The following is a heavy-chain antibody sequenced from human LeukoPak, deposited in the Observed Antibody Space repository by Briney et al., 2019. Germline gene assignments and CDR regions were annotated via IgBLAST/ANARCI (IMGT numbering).Heavy chain of an antibody. Sequence: ASVKVSCKASGYTFTGYYMHWVRQAPGQGLEWMGRINPNSGGTNYAQKFQGRVTMTRDTSISTAYMELSSLRSEDTAVYYCARNDYGDYGGGDFDYWGQGTLVTVSS. CDR1: GYTFTGYY. CDR3: ARNDYGDYGGGDFDY. CDR2: INPNSGGT. J-gene: IGHJ4*02. V-gene: IGHV1-2*06. D-gene: IGHD4-17*01.